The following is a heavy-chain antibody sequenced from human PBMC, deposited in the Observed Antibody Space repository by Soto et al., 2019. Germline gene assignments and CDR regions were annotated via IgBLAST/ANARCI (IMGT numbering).Heavy chain of an antibody. CDR1: GGTFSNYA. CDR3: ATSPYSYDTSGYLDY. V-gene: IGHV1-69*12. J-gene: IGHJ4*02. Sequence: QAQLVQSGAEVKKPGSSVTVSCRASGGTFSNYAINWVRQAPGQGLEWMAGIIPLFGTTNYAQKFQGRVTMTADESTSTAYMALTSLRSEDTAVFYCATSPYSYDTSGYLDYWGQGTLVTVSS. D-gene: IGHD3-22*01. CDR2: IIPLFGTT.